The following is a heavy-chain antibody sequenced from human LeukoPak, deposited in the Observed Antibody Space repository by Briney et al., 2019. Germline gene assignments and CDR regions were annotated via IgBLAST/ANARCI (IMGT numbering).Heavy chain of an antibody. J-gene: IGHJ4*02. CDR2: INPNSGGT. D-gene: IGHD5-12*01. CDR1: GYTFTGYY. Sequence: GASVEVSGEASGYTFTGYYMHWVRQAPGQGLEWMGWINPNSGGTNYAQKFQGRVTMTRDTSISTAYMELSRLRSDDTAVYYCARDAAGYDLGVDYWGQGTLVTVSS. CDR3: ARDAAGYDLGVDY. V-gene: IGHV1-2*02.